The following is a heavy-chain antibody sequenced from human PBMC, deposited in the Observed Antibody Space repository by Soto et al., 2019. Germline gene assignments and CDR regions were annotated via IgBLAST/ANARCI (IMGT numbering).Heavy chain of an antibody. Sequence: PSETLSLTCTVSGGSLRGYSWSWIRQSPGKGLEWIGYVYSGGGTNYSPSFMGRVTISVDTTDNQFSLKLNSVTAADTAVYYCAREKTPMSPHYFYSGMDVWGQGTTVTVSS. CDR3: AREKTPMSPHYFYSGMDV. D-gene: IGHD3-9*01. V-gene: IGHV4-59*01. J-gene: IGHJ6*02. CDR2: VYSGGGT. CDR1: GGSLRGYS.